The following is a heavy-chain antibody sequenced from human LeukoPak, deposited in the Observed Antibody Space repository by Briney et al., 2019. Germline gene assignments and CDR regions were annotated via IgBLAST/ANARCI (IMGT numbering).Heavy chain of an antibody. D-gene: IGHD5-18*01. Sequence: SETLSLTCTVSGGSISSSSYYWGWIRQPPGKGLEWIGSIYYSGSTYYNPSLKSRVTISVDTSKNQFSLKLSPVTAADTAVYYCASRVGHVDTAMVRDYWGQGTLVTVSS. CDR3: ASRVGHVDTAMVRDY. CDR1: GGSISSSSYY. V-gene: IGHV4-39*01. J-gene: IGHJ4*02. CDR2: IYYSGST.